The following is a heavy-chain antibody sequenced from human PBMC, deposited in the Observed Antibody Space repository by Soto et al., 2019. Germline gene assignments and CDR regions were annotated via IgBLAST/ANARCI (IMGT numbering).Heavy chain of an antibody. V-gene: IGHV4-39*01. D-gene: IGHD6-13*01. Sequence: SETLSLTCTVSGGSISSSSYYWGWIRQPPVKGLEWIGSIYYSGSTYYNPSLKSRVTISVDTSKNQFSLKLSSVTAADTAVYYCAGVIAAAGIPDYCYYMDVWGKGTTVTVSS. J-gene: IGHJ6*03. CDR2: IYYSGST. CDR1: GGSISSSSYY. CDR3: AGVIAAAGIPDYCYYMDV.